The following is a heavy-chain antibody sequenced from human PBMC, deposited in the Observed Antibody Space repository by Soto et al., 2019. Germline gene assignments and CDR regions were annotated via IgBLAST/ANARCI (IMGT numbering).Heavy chain of an antibody. CDR1: GNTFTNYY. V-gene: IGHV1-46*01. D-gene: IGHD2-21*02. CDR2: INPSGGHP. CDR3: ARGVHVVVVTAAFDY. Sequence: QVQLMQSGAEVKKPGASVKDSCKASGNTFTNYYIHWVRQAPGQGLERLGTINPSGGHPTYSQNFLCRVTMPRDTSTSTLNMELTSLTADDTAVYYCARGVHVVVVTAAFDYWGQGTLVTVSS. J-gene: IGHJ4*02.